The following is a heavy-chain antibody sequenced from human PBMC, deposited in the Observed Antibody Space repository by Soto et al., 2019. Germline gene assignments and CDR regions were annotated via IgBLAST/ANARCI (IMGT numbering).Heavy chain of an antibody. CDR1: GFTFSSYA. Sequence: EVQLLESGGGLVQPGGSLRLSCAGSGFTFSSYAMSWVRQAPGKGLEWVSAISGGSGSTYYADSVRGRFTISRDNSKNTLYLQMNSLRAEDTAAYYCAKGPSYYHDSSGYGDYWGQGTLVTVSS. J-gene: IGHJ4*02. CDR2: ISGGSGST. CDR3: AKGPSYYHDSSGYGDY. D-gene: IGHD3-22*01. V-gene: IGHV3-23*01.